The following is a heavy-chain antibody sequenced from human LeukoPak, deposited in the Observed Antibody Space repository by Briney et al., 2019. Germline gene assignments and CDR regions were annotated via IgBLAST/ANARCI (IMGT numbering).Heavy chain of an antibody. CDR2: IYYSGST. D-gene: IGHD3-22*01. CDR3: ARLTSGYHFDY. V-gene: IGHV4-39*01. Sequence: SETLSLTCAVYGGSFSSYYWGWIRQPPGKGLEWIGSIYYSGSTYYNPSLKSRVTISVDTSKNQFSLKLSSVTAADTAVYYCARLTSGYHFDYWGQGTLVTVSS. CDR1: GGSFSSYY. J-gene: IGHJ4*02.